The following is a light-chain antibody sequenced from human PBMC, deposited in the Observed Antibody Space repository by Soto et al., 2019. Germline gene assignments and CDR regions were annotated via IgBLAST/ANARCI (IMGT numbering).Light chain of an antibody. J-gene: IGLJ1*01. CDR1: TGAVTSGHY. CDR2: DTN. V-gene: IGLV7-46*01. CDR3: LLIYPGVGEV. Sequence: QAVVTQEPSLTVSPGGTVTLTCGSSTGAVTSGHYPHWFQQKSGQAPRTLIYDTNNRHSWTPARFSGSLLGGKGALTLSDAQPEDEADYYCLLIYPGVGEVFGTGTKLTVL.